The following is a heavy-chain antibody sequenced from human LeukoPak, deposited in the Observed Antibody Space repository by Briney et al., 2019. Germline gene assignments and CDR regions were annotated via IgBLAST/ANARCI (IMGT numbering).Heavy chain of an antibody. J-gene: IGHJ4*02. V-gene: IGHV3-23*01. CDR1: GFTFSSYA. CDR2: ISGSGGST. D-gene: IGHD2-21*01. CDR3: AKAGYCGGDCYSGLSLAN. Sequence: PGGSLRLSCAASGFTFSSYAMSWVRQAPGKGLEWVSAISGSGGSTYYADSVKGRFTISRDNSKNTLYLQMNSLRAEDTAVYYCAKAGYCGGDCYSGLSLANWGQGTLVTVSS.